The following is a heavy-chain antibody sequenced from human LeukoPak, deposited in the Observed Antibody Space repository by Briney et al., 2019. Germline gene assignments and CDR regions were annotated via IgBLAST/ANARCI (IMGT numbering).Heavy chain of an antibody. D-gene: IGHD1-7*01. J-gene: IGHJ4*02. CDR2: IYPGDSET. CDR3: ARGFLELSY. CDR1: GYSFTNYW. V-gene: IGHV5-51*01. Sequence: GESLKISCQRSGYSFTNYWIGWVRQLPAKGLEWMGIIYPGDSETRYTPSFQGQVTISADKSISTAYLQWRSLKASDTAMYYCARGFLELSYWGQGTLVTVSS.